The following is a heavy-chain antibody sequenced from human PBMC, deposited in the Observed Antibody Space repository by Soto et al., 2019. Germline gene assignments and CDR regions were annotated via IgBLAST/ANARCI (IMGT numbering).Heavy chain of an antibody. J-gene: IGHJ4*02. Sequence: EVQLVESGGGLVQPGGSLRLSCAASGFTFSSYWMHWVRQAPGKGLVWVSHINSDGSSTTYADSVKGRFTISRDNAKNTLYRQMNSLRAEDTAVYYGVSDDIGLGIDYWGRGTLVTVSS. CDR2: INSDGSST. V-gene: IGHV3-74*01. D-gene: IGHD1-26*01. CDR3: VSDDIGLGIDY. CDR1: GFTFSSYW.